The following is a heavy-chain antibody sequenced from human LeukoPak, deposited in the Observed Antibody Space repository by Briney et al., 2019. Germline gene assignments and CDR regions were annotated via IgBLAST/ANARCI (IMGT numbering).Heavy chain of an antibody. J-gene: IGHJ3*02. D-gene: IGHD6-19*01. V-gene: IGHV3-21*01. Sequence: GGSLRLSCAASGFTFSSYSMNWVRQAPGKGLEWVSSISSSSSYIYYADSVKGRFTISRDNAKNSLYLQMNSLRAKDTAVYYCARDRRSPYSSGWFDAFDIWGQGTMVTVSS. CDR1: GFTFSSYS. CDR2: ISSSSSYI. CDR3: ARDRRSPYSSGWFDAFDI.